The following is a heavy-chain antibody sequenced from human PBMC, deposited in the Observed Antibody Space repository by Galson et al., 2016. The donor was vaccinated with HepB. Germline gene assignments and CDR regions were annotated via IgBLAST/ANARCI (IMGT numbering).Heavy chain of an antibody. CDR3: INDWDYNYVMDV. D-gene: IGHD2-21*01. CDR2: MRSKGGGGTP. J-gene: IGHJ6*02. V-gene: IGHV3-15*01. CDR1: GFTFSLAW. Sequence: LRLSCAGYGFTFSLAWMNWVRQAPGKGLEWVGRMRSKGGGGTPDFAAPVKGRVSIPRDDSKNTLYLHMISLTAEDTAVYYCINDWDYNYVMDVWGQETTLTVSS.